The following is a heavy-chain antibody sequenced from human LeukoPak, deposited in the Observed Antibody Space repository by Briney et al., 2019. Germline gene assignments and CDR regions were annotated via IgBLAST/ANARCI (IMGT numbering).Heavy chain of an antibody. V-gene: IGHV5-10-1*01. J-gene: IGHJ3*02. CDR2: IDPSDSYT. Sequence: GESLKISCKGSGYSFTSYWISWVRQMPGKGLEWMGRIDPSDSYTNYSPSFQGHVTISVDKSISTAYLQWSSLKASDTAMYYCARQGGFYDNRGYNDAFDIWGQGTVVTVSS. D-gene: IGHD3-22*01. CDR1: GYSFTSYW. CDR3: ARQGGFYDNRGYNDAFDI.